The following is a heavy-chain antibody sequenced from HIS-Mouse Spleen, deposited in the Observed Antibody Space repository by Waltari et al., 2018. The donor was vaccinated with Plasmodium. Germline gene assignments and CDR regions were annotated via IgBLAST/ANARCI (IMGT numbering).Heavy chain of an antibody. CDR1: GFTFSSYA. CDR2: ISYDGSNK. J-gene: IGHJ4*02. CDR3: AKDRRSSSWYVDY. V-gene: IGHV3-30*04. Sequence: QVQLVESGGGVVQPGRSLRLPCAAPGFTFSSYARHWVRQAPGKGLEWVAVISYDGSNKYYADSVKGRFTISRDNSKNTLYLQMNSLRAEDTAVYYCAKDRRSSSWYVDYWGQGTLVTVSS. D-gene: IGHD6-13*01.